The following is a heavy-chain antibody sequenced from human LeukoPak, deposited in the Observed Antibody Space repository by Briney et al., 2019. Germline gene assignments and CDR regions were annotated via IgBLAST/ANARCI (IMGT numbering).Heavy chain of an antibody. CDR2: ITSNGGST. CDR3: ARSRGGDCDY. CDR1: GLAFSSYS. V-gene: IGHV3-64*01. J-gene: IGHJ4*02. Sequence: GGSLTLSCEASGLAFSSYSMYWVRQAPGKGLEYVSAITSNGGSTYYVNSVKGRFTISRDNSKSTLYLQMDSLIAEDMAVYFCARSRGGDCDYWGQGTLVTVSS.